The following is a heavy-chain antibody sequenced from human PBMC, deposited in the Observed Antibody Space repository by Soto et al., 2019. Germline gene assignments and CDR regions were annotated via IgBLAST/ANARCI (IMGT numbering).Heavy chain of an antibody. CDR1: GFTFSSYA. V-gene: IGHV3-30-3*01. J-gene: IGHJ4*02. D-gene: IGHD3-10*01. CDR2: ISYDGSNK. Sequence: GGSLRLSCAASGFTFSSYAMHWVRQAPGKGLEWVAVISYDGSNKYYADSVKGRFTISRDNSKNTLYLQMNSLRAEDTAVYYCAREGHESTMVRGVIITSSAFDYWGQGTLVTVSS. CDR3: AREGHESTMVRGVIITSSAFDY.